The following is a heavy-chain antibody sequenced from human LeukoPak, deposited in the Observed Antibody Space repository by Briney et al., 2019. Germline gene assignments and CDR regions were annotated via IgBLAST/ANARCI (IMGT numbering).Heavy chain of an antibody. CDR1: GYTFTGYY. V-gene: IGHV1-2*02. D-gene: IGHD6-6*01. CDR2: INPNSGGT. Sequence: GASVKVSCKASGYTFTGYYMHWVRQAPGQGLEWMGWINPNSGGTNYAQKFQGRVTMTRDTSISTAYMELSRLRSDDTAVYYCARVVRYSSSSGYWFDPWGQGTLVTVSS. J-gene: IGHJ5*02. CDR3: ARVVRYSSSSGYWFDP.